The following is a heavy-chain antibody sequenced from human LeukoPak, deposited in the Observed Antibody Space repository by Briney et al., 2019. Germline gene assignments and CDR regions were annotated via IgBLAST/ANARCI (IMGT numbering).Heavy chain of an antibody. CDR3: ARYSGTTTYYYYMDV. J-gene: IGHJ6*03. CDR2: IYYSGST. CDR1: GGFINNFY. D-gene: IGHD1-7*01. Sequence: SETLSLTCAVSGGFINNFYWSWIRQPPGKGLEWIGDIYYSGSTTYNPSLKSRITISVDTPKNQFSLKVSSVTAADTAVYYCARYSGTTTYYYYMDVWGKGTTVTVS. V-gene: IGHV4-59*01.